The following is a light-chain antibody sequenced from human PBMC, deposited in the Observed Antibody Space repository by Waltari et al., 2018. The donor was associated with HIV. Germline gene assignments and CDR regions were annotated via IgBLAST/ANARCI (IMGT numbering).Light chain of an antibody. J-gene: IGLJ3*02. CDR1: TGSVSSTHY. CDR2: DTE. V-gene: IGLV7-46*01. Sequence: QAVVTQEPSLSVSPGGTVTVTCASFTGSVSSTHYPHWIQLKPGQAPRPLIYDTEKRHPWTAGRFSGSLIGGRATLTLSGALPDDEADYYCLLSYSGVRVFGGGTKLTV. CDR3: LLSYSGVRV.